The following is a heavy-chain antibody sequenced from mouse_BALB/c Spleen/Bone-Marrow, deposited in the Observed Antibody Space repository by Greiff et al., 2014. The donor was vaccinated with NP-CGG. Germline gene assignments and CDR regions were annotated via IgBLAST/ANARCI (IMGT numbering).Heavy chain of an antibody. V-gene: IGHV1-59*01. CDR3: ARRDNAPFAY. CDR1: GYSLTSYW. D-gene: IGHD1-3*01. Sequence: QVQLQQPGPQLVRPGASVKISCKASGYSLTSYWMHWVKQRPGQGLVWIGMIDPSDSETKLNQKFKDKATLTVDKSSSTAYLQLSSPTSEDSAVYYCARRDNAPFAYWGQGTLVTVSA. J-gene: IGHJ3*01. CDR2: IDPSDSET.